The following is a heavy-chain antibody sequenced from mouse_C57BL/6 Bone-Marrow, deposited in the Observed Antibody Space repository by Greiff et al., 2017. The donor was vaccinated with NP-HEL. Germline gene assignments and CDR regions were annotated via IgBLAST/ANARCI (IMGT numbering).Heavy chain of an antibody. Sequence: EVQLVESGPGLAKPSQTLSLTCSVTGYSITSDYWNWIRKFPGNKLEYMGYISYSGSTYYNPSLKSRISITRDTSKNQYYLQLSSVTTEDTATYYCARSPLWLRRNYYAMDYWGQGTSVTVSS. CDR3: ARSPLWLRRNYYAMDY. CDR1: GYSITSDY. V-gene: IGHV3-8*01. CDR2: ISYSGST. D-gene: IGHD2-2*01. J-gene: IGHJ4*01.